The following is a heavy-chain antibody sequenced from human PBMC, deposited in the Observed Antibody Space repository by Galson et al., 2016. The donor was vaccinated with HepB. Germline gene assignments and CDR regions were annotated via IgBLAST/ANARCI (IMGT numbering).Heavy chain of an antibody. CDR3: ARDRLGWFDP. CDR1: GFIFSDYY. J-gene: IGHJ5*02. V-gene: IGHV3-69-1*01. Sequence: SLRLSCAASGFIFSDYYMNWVRQTPGKGLEWVAHISNVGIVYADSVKGRFTISRDNAKNSLYLQMNSLRVEDMAVYYCARDRLGWFDPWGQGTLVTVSS. CDR2: ISNVGIV. D-gene: IGHD3-16*01.